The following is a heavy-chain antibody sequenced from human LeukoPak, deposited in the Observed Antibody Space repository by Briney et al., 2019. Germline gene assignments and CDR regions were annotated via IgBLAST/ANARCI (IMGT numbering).Heavy chain of an antibody. J-gene: IGHJ4*02. Sequence: KPSETLSLTRTVSGGSISSYYWSWIRQPPRKGLEWIGYIYYSGSANYNPSLKSRVTISVDTSKNQFSLKLSSVTAADTAVYYCARGKDGDYEFDYWGQGTLVTVSS. D-gene: IGHD4-17*01. CDR3: ARGKDGDYEFDY. CDR1: GGSISSYY. CDR2: IYYSGSA. V-gene: IGHV4-59*01.